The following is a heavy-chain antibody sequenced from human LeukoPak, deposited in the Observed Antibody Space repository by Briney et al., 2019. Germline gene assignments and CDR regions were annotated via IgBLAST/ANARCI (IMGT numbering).Heavy chain of an antibody. CDR3: ARDGHGDYDWYFDY. CDR1: GFTFSSYA. Sequence: GGSLRLSCAASGFTFSSYAMSWVRQAPGKGLEWVSAISGSGGSTYYADSVKGRFTISRDNAKNSLYLQMNSLRAEDTAVYYCARDGHGDYDWYFDYWGQGTLVTVSS. CDR2: ISGSGGST. D-gene: IGHD4-17*01. J-gene: IGHJ4*02. V-gene: IGHV3-23*01.